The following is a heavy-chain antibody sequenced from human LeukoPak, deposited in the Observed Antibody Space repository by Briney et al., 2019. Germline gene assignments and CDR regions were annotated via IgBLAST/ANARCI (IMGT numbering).Heavy chain of an antibody. CDR3: ARDRSDSSGYEWHY. V-gene: IGHV1-69*05. CDR1: GGTFSSYA. Sequence: SLKVSCKASGGTFSSYAISWVRQAPGQGLEWMGRIIPIFGTANYAQKFQGRVTITTDKSTSTAYMELSSLRSEDTAGYYCARDRSDSSGYEWHYWGQGTLVTVSS. CDR2: IIPIFGTA. J-gene: IGHJ4*02. D-gene: IGHD3-22*01.